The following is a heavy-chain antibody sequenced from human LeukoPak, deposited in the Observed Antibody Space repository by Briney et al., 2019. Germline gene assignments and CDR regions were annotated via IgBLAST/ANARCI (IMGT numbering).Heavy chain of an antibody. Sequence: SVKVSFKASGGTFSSYAISWVRQAPGQGLEWMGGIIPIFGTANYAQKFQGRVTITADESTSTAYMELSSLRSEDTAVYYCASPSMVRGVDYYYYGMDVWGKGTTVTVSS. V-gene: IGHV1-69*13. CDR2: IIPIFGTA. J-gene: IGHJ6*04. CDR3: ASPSMVRGVDYYYYGMDV. D-gene: IGHD3-10*01. CDR1: GGTFSSYA.